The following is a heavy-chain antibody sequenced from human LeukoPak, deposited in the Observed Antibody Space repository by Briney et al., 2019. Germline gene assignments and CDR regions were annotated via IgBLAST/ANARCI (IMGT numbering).Heavy chain of an antibody. J-gene: IGHJ5*02. CDR2: IYYSGRT. D-gene: IGHD7-27*01. CDR1: GGSISSGSYY. CDR3: ARDSAGDYWLDP. Sequence: PSQTLSLTCTVSGGSISSGSYYWSWIRQPAGKGLEWIGSIYYSGRTSFNGSLKTRITMSVDTSKNQFSLKLTSVTTADTAVYFCARDSAGDYWLDPWGQGTPVTVSS. V-gene: IGHV4-61*10.